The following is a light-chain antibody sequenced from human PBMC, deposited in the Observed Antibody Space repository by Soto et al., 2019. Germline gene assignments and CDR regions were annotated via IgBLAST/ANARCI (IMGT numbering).Light chain of an antibody. V-gene: IGKV1-27*01. Sequence: DIQMTQSPSSLSAPVGDRVTITCRASQGISNSLAWYQQKPGKVPKLLIYAASTLQSGVPSRFSGSGSGTDFTLTISSLQPEDVATYYCHRCNSASWTFGQGTKVEIK. CDR2: AAS. CDR3: HRCNSASWT. J-gene: IGKJ1*01. CDR1: QGISNS.